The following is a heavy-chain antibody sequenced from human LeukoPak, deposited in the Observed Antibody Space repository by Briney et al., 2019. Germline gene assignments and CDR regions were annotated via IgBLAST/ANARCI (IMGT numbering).Heavy chain of an antibody. CDR3: ARNGPGEQLGPVADFDY. V-gene: IGHV1-18*01. J-gene: IGHJ4*02. CDR1: GYTFTNYG. Sequence: ASVKVSCKASGYTFTNYGITWVRQAPGQGLEWMGWISAHNGNTNYAQKLQGRVTMTTDTSTSTAYMELRSLRSDDTAVYYCARNGPGEQLGPVADFDYWGQGTLVTVSS. D-gene: IGHD6-6*01. CDR2: ISAHNGNT.